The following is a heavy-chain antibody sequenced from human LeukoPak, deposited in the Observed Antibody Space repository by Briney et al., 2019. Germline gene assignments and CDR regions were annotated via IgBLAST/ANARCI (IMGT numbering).Heavy chain of an antibody. CDR3: AELGTTMIGGV. V-gene: IGHV3-30*18. CDR1: GFTFSSYG. Sequence: GGSLRLSCAASGFTFSSYGMHWVRQAPGKGLEWVAVISYDGSNKYYADSVKGRFTISRDNAKNSLYLQMNSLRAEDTAVYYCAELGTTMIGGVWGKGTTVTISS. D-gene: IGHD3-10*02. CDR2: ISYDGSNK. J-gene: IGHJ6*04.